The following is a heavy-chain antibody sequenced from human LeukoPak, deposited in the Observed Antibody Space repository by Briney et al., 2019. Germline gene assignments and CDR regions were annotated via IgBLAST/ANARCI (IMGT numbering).Heavy chain of an antibody. CDR2: MNPNSDNT. D-gene: IGHD3-10*01. J-gene: IGHJ6*03. CDR1: GYTFTSYD. CDR3: ARAPITRITMVRGPDYYYYMDV. V-gene: IGHV1-8*03. Sequence: ASVKVSCKASGYTFTSYDINWVRQATGQGLEWMGWMNPNSDNTGYAQKFQGRVTITRNTSISTAYMELSSLRSEDTAVYYCARAPITRITMVRGPDYYYYMDVWGKGTTVTVSS.